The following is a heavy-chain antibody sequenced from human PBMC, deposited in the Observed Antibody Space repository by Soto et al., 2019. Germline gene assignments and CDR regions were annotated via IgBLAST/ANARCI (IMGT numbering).Heavy chain of an antibody. Sequence: GSLRLSCAASGFTFSDHYMDWVRQAPGKGLEWVGRTRNKANSYTTEYAASVKGRFTISRDDSKNSLYLQMNSLKTEDTAVYYCASHSGNPYYYNYGMDVWGQGTTVTVSS. D-gene: IGHD2-15*01. CDR2: TRNKANSYTT. V-gene: IGHV3-72*01. CDR3: ASHSGNPYYYNYGMDV. CDR1: GFTFSDHY. J-gene: IGHJ6*02.